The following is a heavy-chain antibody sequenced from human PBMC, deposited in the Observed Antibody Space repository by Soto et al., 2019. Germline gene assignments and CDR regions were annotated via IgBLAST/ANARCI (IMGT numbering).Heavy chain of an antibody. CDR3: AHIPNYYQYDWFDP. V-gene: IGHV2-5*02. CDR1: GFSLTTRGVG. CDR2: IYWDDDK. Sequence: QITLKESGPTLVKPTQTLTLTCTFSGFSLTTRGVGVGWIRQPPGKALECLALIYWDDDKRYSPSLQSRLSPXKXTXXHQVVLTMTNVDPVDTATYYCAHIPNYYQYDWFDPWGQGTLVSVSS. D-gene: IGHD3-16*01. J-gene: IGHJ5*02.